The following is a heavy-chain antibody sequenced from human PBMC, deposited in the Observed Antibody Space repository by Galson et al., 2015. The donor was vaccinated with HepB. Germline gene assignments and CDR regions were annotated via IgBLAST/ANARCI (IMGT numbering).Heavy chain of an antibody. V-gene: IGHV3-30*18. D-gene: IGHD5-24*01. Sequence: LRLSCAASGFTFSTYGIHWVRQAPGMGLEWVALISYDGDNKYYADSVKGRFTISRDNSKNTLYLQMNSLRAEDTAVYYCAKDGGDGYNLFYFGMDVWGQGTTVTVSS. CDR3: AKDGGDGYNLFYFGMDV. CDR2: ISYDGDNK. CDR1: GFTFSTYG. J-gene: IGHJ6*02.